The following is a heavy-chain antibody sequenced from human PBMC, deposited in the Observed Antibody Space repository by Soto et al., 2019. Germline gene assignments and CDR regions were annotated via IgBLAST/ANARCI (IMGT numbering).Heavy chain of an antibody. V-gene: IGHV4-4*02. D-gene: IGHD1-26*01. J-gene: IGHJ4*02. CDR3: VRELAMGWELQPVY. CDR1: GGSISSDNW. CDR2: IHRSGST. Sequence: QVQLQESGPGLVKPSGTLSLTCAVSGGSISSDNWWTWVRQPPGKGLEWIGHIHRSGSTTYNPSLQGRVRISIDKSKNHFSLELYSVTAADTAVYYCVRELAMGWELQPVYWGQGTLVAVSS.